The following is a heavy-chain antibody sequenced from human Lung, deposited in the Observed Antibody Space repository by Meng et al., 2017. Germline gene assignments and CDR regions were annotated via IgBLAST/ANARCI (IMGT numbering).Heavy chain of an antibody. Sequence: LSLTCAASGFTFDESAMQWVRQAPGKGLEWVSGISWNSGNIGYEDSVKGRFTISRDNAKNSLYLQMNSLRAEDTALYYCAKVEYKSGAYYFDHWGQGTLVTVSS. V-gene: IGHV3-9*01. J-gene: IGHJ4*02. CDR2: ISWNSGNI. CDR3: AKVEYKSGAYYFDH. CDR1: GFTFDESA. D-gene: IGHD3-10*01.